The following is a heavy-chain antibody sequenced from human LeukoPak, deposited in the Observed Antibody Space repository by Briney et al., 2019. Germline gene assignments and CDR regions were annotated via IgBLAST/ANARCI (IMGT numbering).Heavy chain of an antibody. CDR2: IYYSGST. CDR1: GGSISTYY. J-gene: IGHJ4*02. V-gene: IGHV4-59*01. D-gene: IGHD1-26*01. CDR3: ARDVGTTPGYFDY. Sequence: SETLSLTCTVSGGSISTYYWSWIRQPPGKALEWIGYIYYSGSTNYNPSLKSRVTISVDTSKNQFSLKLSSVTAADTAVYYCARDVGTTPGYFDYWGQGTLVTVSS.